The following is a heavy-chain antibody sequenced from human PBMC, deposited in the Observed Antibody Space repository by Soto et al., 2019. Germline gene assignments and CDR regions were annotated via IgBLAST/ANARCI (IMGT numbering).Heavy chain of an antibody. D-gene: IGHD4-17*01. CDR3: ARDVDYGDFDY. V-gene: IGHV4-39*02. Sequence: SETLSLTCTVSGGSISSSSYYWGWIRQPPGKGLEWIGSIYYSGSTYYTPSLKSRVTISVDTSKNQFSLKLSSVTAADTAVYYCARDVDYGDFDYWGQGTLVTVSS. CDR2: IYYSGST. J-gene: IGHJ4*02. CDR1: GGSISSSSYY.